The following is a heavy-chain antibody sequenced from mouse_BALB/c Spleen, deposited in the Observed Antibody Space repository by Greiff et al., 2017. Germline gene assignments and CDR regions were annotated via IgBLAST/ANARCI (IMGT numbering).Heavy chain of an antibody. CDR2: ILPGSGST. Sequence: QVQLQQSGAELMKPGASVKISCKATGYTFSSYWIEWVKQRPGHGLEWIGEILPGSGSTNYNEKFKGKATFTADTSSNTAYMQLSSLTSEDSAVYYCARDGGYYEKFAYWGQGTLVTVSA. D-gene: IGHD2-3*01. J-gene: IGHJ3*01. CDR3: ARDGGYYEKFAY. CDR1: GYTFSSYW. V-gene: IGHV1-9*01.